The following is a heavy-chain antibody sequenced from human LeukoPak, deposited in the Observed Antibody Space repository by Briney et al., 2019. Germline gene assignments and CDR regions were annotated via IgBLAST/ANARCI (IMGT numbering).Heavy chain of an antibody. CDR2: IHYSEAT. CDR3: ARSHDSSGFPFDY. D-gene: IGHD3-22*01. CDR1: SGSISSGVYY. V-gene: IGHV4-31*03. Sequence: SETLSLTCTVSSGSISSGVYYWSWIRQYPGEGLEWIGYIHYSEATYSNPSLESRVTISVDTSKNQFSLNLSSVTAADTAVYYCARSHDSSGFPFDYWGQGTPVTVSS. J-gene: IGHJ4*02.